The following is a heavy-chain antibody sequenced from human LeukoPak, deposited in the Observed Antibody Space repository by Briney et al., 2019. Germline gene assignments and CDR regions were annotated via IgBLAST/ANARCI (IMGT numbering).Heavy chain of an antibody. CDR3: AIQSLTGYPTVWYYYYMDV. D-gene: IGHD3-9*01. J-gene: IGHJ6*03. CDR1: GGSISSSSYY. Sequence: PSETLSLTCTVSGGSISSSSYYWGWIRQPPGKGLEWIGSIYYSGSTYYNPSLKSRVTISVDTSKNQFSLKLSSVTAADTAVYYCAIQSLTGYPTVWYYYYMDVWGKGTTVTVSS. V-gene: IGHV4-39*07. CDR2: IYYSGST.